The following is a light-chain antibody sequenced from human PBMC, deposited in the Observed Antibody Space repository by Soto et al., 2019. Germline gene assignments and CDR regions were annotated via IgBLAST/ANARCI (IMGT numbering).Light chain of an antibody. V-gene: IGKV1-5*03. CDR1: QSFSSW. CDR2: KTS. J-gene: IGKJ2*01. CDR3: QQYNSYPYT. Sequence: DIQMTQSPSTLSASVGDRVTITCRASQSFSSWLAWYQQKPGKAPKLLIYKTSSLESGVPSRFSGSGSGKEFTLTISSLQPDDFATYYCQQYNSYPYTFGQGTRLEIK.